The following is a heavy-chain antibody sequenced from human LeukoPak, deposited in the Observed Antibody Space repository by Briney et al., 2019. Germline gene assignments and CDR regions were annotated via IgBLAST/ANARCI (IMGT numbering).Heavy chain of an antibody. V-gene: IGHV3-7*01. Sequence: GGSLRLSCAASGFTFSSYWMSWVRQAPGRGPEWVANIKGDGSEKYYVDSVKGRFTISRDNAKNSLYLQMNSLRAEDTAVYYCATSRDVSLWFGELYWGQGTLVTVSS. D-gene: IGHD3-10*01. CDR2: IKGDGSEK. CDR1: GFTFSSYW. J-gene: IGHJ4*02. CDR3: ATSRDVSLWFGELY.